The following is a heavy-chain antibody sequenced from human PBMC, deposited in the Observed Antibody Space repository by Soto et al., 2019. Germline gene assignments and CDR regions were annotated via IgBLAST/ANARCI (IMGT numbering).Heavy chain of an antibody. CDR2: ISGCGRST. D-gene: IGHD1-26*01. CDR3: AKDRSGVGAPLHGENWFDP. J-gene: IGHJ5*02. CDR1: GVTLCRYA. Sequence: LGGPLRLSCAACGVTLCRYAMSWVRQASEKGLAWVPGISGCGRSTCYAAPVKGRFTISRDNSKNTLYLQMNSLRAEDTAVYYCAKDRSGVGAPLHGENWFDPWGQGTLVTVSS. V-gene: IGHV3-23*01.